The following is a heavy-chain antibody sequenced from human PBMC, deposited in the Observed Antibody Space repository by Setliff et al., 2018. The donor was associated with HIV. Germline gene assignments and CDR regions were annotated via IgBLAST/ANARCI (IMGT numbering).Heavy chain of an antibody. CDR1: GGTFSSYA. Sequence: SVKVSCKASGGTFSSYAISWVRQAPGQGLEWMGGIIPLFGTANYAQKFQGEVTITADEATSTAYMELHSLSSEDTAMYYCSRDDKHLARNYQYPFDVWGQGTTVTVSS. CDR3: SRDDKHLARNYQYPFDV. CDR2: IIPLFGTA. J-gene: IGHJ6*02. V-gene: IGHV1-69*13. D-gene: IGHD1-7*01.